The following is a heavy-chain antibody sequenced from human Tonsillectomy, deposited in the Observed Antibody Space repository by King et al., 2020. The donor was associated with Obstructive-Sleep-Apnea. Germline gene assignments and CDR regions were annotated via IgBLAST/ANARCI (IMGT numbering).Heavy chain of an antibody. V-gene: IGHV3-49*03. CDR1: GFTFGDYA. Sequence: VQLVESGGGLVQPGRSLRLSCTASGFTFGDYAMSWFRQAPGKGLEWVGFIRSKGYGGTTEYAASVKGRFTISRDDSKSIAYLQMNSLKTEDTAVYYCTRGCYDSSGYYYGGCTPDDYWGQGTLVTVSS. J-gene: IGHJ4*02. CDR2: IRSKGYGGTT. CDR3: TRGCYDSSGYYYGGCTPDDY. D-gene: IGHD3-22*01.